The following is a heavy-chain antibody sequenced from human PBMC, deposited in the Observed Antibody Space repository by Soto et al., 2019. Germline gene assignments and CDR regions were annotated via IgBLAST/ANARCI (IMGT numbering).Heavy chain of an antibody. CDR1: GYPVTAYY. D-gene: IGHD3-3*01. CDR3: ERGGGVGVAGSAAFDM. CDR2: INPATGAA. Sequence: QLHLVQSGAVVKKPGASVTVSCSASGYPVTAYYMHWVRQAPGRGLEWMGGINPATGAAKYTQTFQGRVTMTRDTSTSTVFMELSGLTSEDTAVFYCERGGGVGVAGSAAFDMWGQGTLVPVSS. V-gene: IGHV1-2*02. J-gene: IGHJ3*02.